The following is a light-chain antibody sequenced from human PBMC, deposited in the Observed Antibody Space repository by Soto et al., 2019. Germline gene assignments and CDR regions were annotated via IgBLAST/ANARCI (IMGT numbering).Light chain of an antibody. V-gene: IGKV3-15*01. CDR2: GAS. J-gene: IGKJ2*01. CDR1: QSISSE. CDR3: QQGHNWPLT. Sequence: EIVMTQPPATLSVSPGERATLSCRASQSISSELAWYQQRPGQPPRLLIYGASTRATGVPDRFTGSGSGSDFTLTISGLQSEDFAVYYCQQGHNWPLTFGQGTRLEI.